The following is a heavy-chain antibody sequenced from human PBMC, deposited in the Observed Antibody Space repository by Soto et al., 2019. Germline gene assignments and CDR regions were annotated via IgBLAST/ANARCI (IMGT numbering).Heavy chain of an antibody. CDR1: GFTFSSYA. CDR2: ISGSGGST. V-gene: IGHV3-23*01. CDR3: AKRIAAAGIYYYGMDV. J-gene: IGHJ6*02. D-gene: IGHD6-13*01. Sequence: GSLRLSCAASGFTFSSYAMSWVRQAPGKGLEWVSAISGSGGSTYYADSVKGRFTISRDNSKNTLYLQMNSLRAEDTAVYYCAKRIAAAGIYYYGMDVWGQGTTVTVSS.